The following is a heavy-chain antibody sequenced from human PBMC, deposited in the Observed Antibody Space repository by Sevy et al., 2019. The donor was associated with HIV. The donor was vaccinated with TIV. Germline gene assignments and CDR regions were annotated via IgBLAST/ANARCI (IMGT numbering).Heavy chain of an antibody. Sequence: ASVKVSCKAPGGSFSNFAYIWVRQAPGQGLEWMGMIIPIFGAPNYAQKFQDRVTITADESTNIAYMELSSLISDDTAVYYCARGYYYGSGSYYPPDYWGQGTLVTVSS. J-gene: IGHJ4*02. D-gene: IGHD3-10*01. CDR3: ARGYYYGSGSYYPPDY. CDR2: IIPIFGAP. CDR1: GGSFSNFA. V-gene: IGHV1-69*13.